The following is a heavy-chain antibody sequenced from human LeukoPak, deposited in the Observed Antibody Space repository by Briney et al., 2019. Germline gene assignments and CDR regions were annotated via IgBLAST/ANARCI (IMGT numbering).Heavy chain of an antibody. D-gene: IGHD1-26*01. CDR3: VAMGGSYLNYYYYGMDV. V-gene: IGHV1-8*01. CDR2: MNPNSGNT. J-gene: IGHJ6*02. CDR1: GYTFTSYD. Sequence: APVKVSCKASGYTFTSYDINWVRQATGQGLEWMGWMNPNSGNTGYAQKFQGRVTMTRNTSISTAYMELSSLRSEDTAVYYCVAMGGSYLNYYYYGMDVSGQGTTVTVSS.